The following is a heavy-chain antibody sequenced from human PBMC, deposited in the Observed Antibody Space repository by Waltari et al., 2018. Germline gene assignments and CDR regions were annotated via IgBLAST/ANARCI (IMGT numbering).Heavy chain of an antibody. J-gene: IGHJ4*02. CDR3: ARGGRKMATIGEDYY. V-gene: IGHV4-34*01. CDR2: INHSGST. Sequence: QVQLQQWGAGLLKPSETLSLTCAVYGGSFSGYYWRWIRQPPGKGLEWIGEINHSGSTNYNPSLKSRVTISVDTSKNQFSLKLSSVTAADTAVYYCARGGRKMATIGEDYYWGQGTLVTVSS. CDR1: GGSFSGYY. D-gene: IGHD5-12*01.